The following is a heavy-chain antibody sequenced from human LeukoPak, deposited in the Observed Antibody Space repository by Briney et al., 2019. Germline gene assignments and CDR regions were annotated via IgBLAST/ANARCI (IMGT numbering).Heavy chain of an antibody. CDR2: TYYRSKWYI. V-gene: IGHV6-1*01. Sequence: SQTLSLTCAISGDSVSSNSTACNWIRQSPSRGLEWLGRTYYRSKWYIDYVVSVKSRILITPDTSRNQFSLQLNSVTPEDTAVYYCARAFYGRLDYWGQGTLVTVSS. J-gene: IGHJ4*02. CDR1: GDSVSSNSTA. D-gene: IGHD4-17*01. CDR3: ARAFYGRLDY.